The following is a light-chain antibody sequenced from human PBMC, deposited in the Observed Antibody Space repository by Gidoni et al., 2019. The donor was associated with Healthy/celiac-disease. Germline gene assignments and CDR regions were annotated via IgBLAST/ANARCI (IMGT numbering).Light chain of an antibody. J-gene: IGKJ4*01. CDR3: QQRSNWPSLT. Sequence: ESVLTQSPATLSLSPGERATLSCRASQSVSSYLDWYQQKPGQAPRLPIYDASNRAPGIPARFSGSGSGTDFTLTISSLEPEDFAVYYCQQRSNWPSLTFGGGTKVEIK. CDR1: QSVSSY. V-gene: IGKV3-11*01. CDR2: DAS.